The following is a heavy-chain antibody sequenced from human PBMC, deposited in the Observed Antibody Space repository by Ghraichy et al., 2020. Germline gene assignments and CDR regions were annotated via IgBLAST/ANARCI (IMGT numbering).Heavy chain of an antibody. J-gene: IGHJ4*02. CDR2: ISAYNGNT. CDR1: GYTFTSYG. Sequence: ASVKVSCKASGYTFTSYGISWVRQAPGQGLEWMGWISAYNGNTNYAQKLQGRVTMTTDTSTSTAYMELRSLRSDDTAVYYCARVVMITFGGVIVRYFDYWGQGTLVTVSS. D-gene: IGHD3-16*02. CDR3: ARVVMITFGGVIVRYFDY. V-gene: IGHV1-18*01.